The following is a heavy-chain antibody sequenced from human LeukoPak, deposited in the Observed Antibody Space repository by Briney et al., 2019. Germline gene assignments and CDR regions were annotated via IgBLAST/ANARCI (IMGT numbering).Heavy chain of an antibody. J-gene: IGHJ3*02. CDR2: IYTSGST. CDR3: ARGPYSYDSSGAFDI. D-gene: IGHD3-22*01. CDR1: GGSTSSGTYY. V-gene: IGHV4-61*02. Sequence: PSQTLSLTCTVSGGSTSSGTYYWSWIRQPAGKGLEWIGRIYTSGSTNYNSSLKSRVTISVDTSKNQFSLKLSSVTAADTAVYFCARGPYSYDSSGAFDIWGQGTMVTVST.